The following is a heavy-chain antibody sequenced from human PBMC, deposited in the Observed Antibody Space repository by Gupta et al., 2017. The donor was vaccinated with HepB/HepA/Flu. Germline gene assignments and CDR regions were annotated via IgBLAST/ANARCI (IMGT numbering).Heavy chain of an antibody. CDR3: AREESI. CDR2: IYSGGTT. Sequence: EVQLVESGGCLVKPGGSLILSCAASVFTVSSTYMNWVRQAPGKGLEWVSVIYSGGTTYYADSVKGRFTISRDNSKNTLYLQMNSLRAEDTAIYYCAREESIWGRGTMVTVSS. J-gene: IGHJ3*02. CDR1: VFTVSSTY. V-gene: IGHV3-66*01.